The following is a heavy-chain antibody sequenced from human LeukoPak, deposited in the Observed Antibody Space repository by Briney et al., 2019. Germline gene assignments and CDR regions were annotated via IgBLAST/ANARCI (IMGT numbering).Heavy chain of an antibody. J-gene: IGHJ4*02. V-gene: IGHV3-21*01. CDR3: ARGLPGSSGWYSDY. D-gene: IGHD6-19*01. Sequence: PGGSLRLSCAASGFTFNNYAMHWVRQAPGKGLEWVSSISSSSSYIYYADSVKGRFTISRDNAKNSLYLQMNSLRAEDTAVYYCARGLPGSSGWYSDYWGQGTLVTVSS. CDR1: GFTFNNYA. CDR2: ISSSSSYI.